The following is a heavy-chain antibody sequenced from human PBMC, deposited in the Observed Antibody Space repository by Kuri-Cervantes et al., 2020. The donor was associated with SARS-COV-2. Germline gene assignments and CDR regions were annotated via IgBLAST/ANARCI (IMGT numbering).Heavy chain of an antibody. CDR3: ARDSITMVQGVTSDAFDI. V-gene: IGHV3-11*01. J-gene: IGHJ3*02. CDR1: GFTFSDYY. Sequence: GESLKISCAASGFTFSDYYVSWIRQAPGKGLEWVSYISSSGSTIYYADSVKGRFTISRDNAKNSLYLQMNSLRAEDTAVYYCARDSITMVQGVTSDAFDIWGQGTMVTVSS. CDR2: ISSSGSTI. D-gene: IGHD3-10*01.